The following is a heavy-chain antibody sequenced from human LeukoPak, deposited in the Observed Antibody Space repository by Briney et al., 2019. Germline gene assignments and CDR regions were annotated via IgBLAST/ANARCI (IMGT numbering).Heavy chain of an antibody. D-gene: IGHD2-15*01. CDR2: ITNTGSTT. CDR3: VKTINSFYPY. V-gene: IGHV3-23*01. CDR1: GFTFSTYG. Sequence: GGSLRLSCAASGFTFSTYGMNWVRQAPGKGLEWVSGITNTGSTTFYADSVKGRFTISRANSENTLYLQMDSLRAEDTALYYCVKTINSFYPYWGQGTLVTVSS. J-gene: IGHJ4*02.